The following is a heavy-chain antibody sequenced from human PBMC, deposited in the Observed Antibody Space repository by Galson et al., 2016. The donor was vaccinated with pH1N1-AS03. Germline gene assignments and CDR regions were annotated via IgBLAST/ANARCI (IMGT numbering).Heavy chain of an antibody. Sequence: SVKVSCKASGYIFTSYTIHWLRQAPGQGLEWVGWINAGYGNTKFSERLQGRITITRNMFARTAYMELSGLRPEDTAVYYCAREVPRLSDCAYDYWGQGALVTVSS. D-gene: IGHD2-21*01. J-gene: IGHJ4*02. CDR2: INAGYGNT. V-gene: IGHV1-3*01. CDR3: AREVPRLSDCAYDY. CDR1: GYIFTSYT.